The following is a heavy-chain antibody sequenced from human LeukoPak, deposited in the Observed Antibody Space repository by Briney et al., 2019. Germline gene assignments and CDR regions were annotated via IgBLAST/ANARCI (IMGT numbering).Heavy chain of an antibody. CDR1: GYTFTDYY. CDR3: SSIYRAADFDC. V-gene: IGHV1-2*02. CDR2: INPSSGDT. J-gene: IGHJ4*02. Sequence: ASVKVSCKASGYTFTDYYIHWVRQAPGQGLEWMGWINPSSGDTSYAQNFQGRVTMTRDTSISSAYMELNSLGSDDTALYYCSSIYRAADFDCWGQGTLVTVSS. D-gene: IGHD2-15*01.